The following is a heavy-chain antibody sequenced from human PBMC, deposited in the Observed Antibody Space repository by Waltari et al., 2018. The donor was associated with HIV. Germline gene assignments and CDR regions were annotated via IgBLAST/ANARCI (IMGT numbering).Heavy chain of an antibody. J-gene: IGHJ4*02. CDR1: GFTSRSYG. V-gene: IGHV3-30*18. CDR2: ISYDGSNK. Sequence: QVQLVESGGGVVQPGRSLRLSCAASGFTSRSYGRHWVRQAPGKGLGWVAVISYDGSNKYYADSVKGRFTISRDNSKNTLYLQMNSLRAEDTAVYYCAKDPYYYDSSGYADYFDYWGQGTLVTVSS. CDR3: AKDPYYYDSSGYADYFDY. D-gene: IGHD3-22*01.